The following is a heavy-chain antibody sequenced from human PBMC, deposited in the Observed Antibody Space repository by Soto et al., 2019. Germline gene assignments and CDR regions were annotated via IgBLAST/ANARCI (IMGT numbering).Heavy chain of an antibody. CDR1: GFTFTNYA. CDR3: AKDWDDYSNYVFDY. CDR2: SSGSGSGGST. V-gene: IGHV3-23*01. D-gene: IGHD4-4*01. J-gene: IGHJ4*02. Sequence: EVQLLESGGGLVQPGGSLRLSCAASGFTFTNYAMTWVRQAPGKGLEWVSISSGSGSGGSTNYADSVKGRFTISRDNSKNTLYLQMNSLRVEDTAVYYCAKDWDDYSNYVFDYWGQGTLVTVSS.